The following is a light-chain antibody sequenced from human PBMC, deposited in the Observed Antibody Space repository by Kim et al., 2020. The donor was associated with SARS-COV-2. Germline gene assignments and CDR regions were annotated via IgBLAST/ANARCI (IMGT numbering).Light chain of an antibody. CDR3: AAWEDSLNGCV. CDR2: SNN. Sequence: GQQVTISCSGTSSDIGSNTVNCYRQLPGTAPKLLIYSNNQRPSGVPDRVSGSKSGTSASLAISGLQSEDEADYYCAAWEDSLNGCVFGTGTKVTVL. CDR1: SSDIGSNT. V-gene: IGLV1-44*01. J-gene: IGLJ1*01.